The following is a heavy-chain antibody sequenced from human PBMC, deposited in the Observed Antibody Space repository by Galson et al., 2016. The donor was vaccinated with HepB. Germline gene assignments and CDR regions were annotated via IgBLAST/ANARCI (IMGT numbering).Heavy chain of an antibody. CDR2: ISYGYSI. J-gene: IGHJ5*02. Sequence: SLRLSCAASGFSFSDYAIHWVRQAPGKGPEWLSIISYGYSIYYADSGQGRFTISRDNSKNTVYLQMNNLRREDTALYYCARDWGSSGWYNWFDPWGQGTLVTVSS. V-gene: IGHV3-30*04. CDR1: GFSFSDYA. D-gene: IGHD6-19*01. CDR3: ARDWGSSGWYNWFDP.